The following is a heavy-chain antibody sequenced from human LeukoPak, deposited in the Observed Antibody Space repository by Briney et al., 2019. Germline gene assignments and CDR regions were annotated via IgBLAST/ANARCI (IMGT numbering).Heavy chain of an antibody. CDR2: IVAYNGDT. D-gene: IGHD2-15*01. Sequence: GASVKVSCKHSGYSFTRFGTSWGRAALGQGHEWMGWIVAYNGDTNYAQKVQGRVTMTTDTSTNTAYMDLSSLRSDDTAVYYCTRDHCRGDNCPSFDYWGQGTLVTVSS. CDR3: TRDHCRGDNCPSFDY. J-gene: IGHJ4*02. V-gene: IGHV1-18*04. CDR1: GYSFTRFG.